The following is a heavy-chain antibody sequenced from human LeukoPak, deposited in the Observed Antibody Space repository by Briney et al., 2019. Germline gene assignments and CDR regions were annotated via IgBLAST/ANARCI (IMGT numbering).Heavy chain of an antibody. CDR2: INHSGST. D-gene: IGHD3-10*01. J-gene: IGHJ4*02. CDR3: AAMVRGVFYFDY. CDR1: GYSIRSGYY. V-gene: IGHV4-34*01. Sequence: SETLSLTCTVSGYSIRSGYYWSWIRQPPGKGLEWIGEINHSGSTNYNPSLKSRVTISVDTSKNQFSLKLSSVTAADTAVYYCAAMVRGVFYFDYWGQGTLVTVSS.